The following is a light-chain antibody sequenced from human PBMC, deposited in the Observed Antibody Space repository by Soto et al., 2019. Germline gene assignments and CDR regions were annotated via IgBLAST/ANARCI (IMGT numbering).Light chain of an antibody. V-gene: IGKV3-20*01. CDR3: QHDCSSPTYT. Sequence: EIVLTQSPGPLSLSPGERATLSCSASQSVSSSYLAWYQQKPGQAPRLLIYGASSRATGIPDRFSGSGSVTGFTLSNTRLEPDDGAVSYYQHDCSSPTYTGSQGAKLESK. J-gene: IGKJ2*01. CDR1: QSVSSSY. CDR2: GAS.